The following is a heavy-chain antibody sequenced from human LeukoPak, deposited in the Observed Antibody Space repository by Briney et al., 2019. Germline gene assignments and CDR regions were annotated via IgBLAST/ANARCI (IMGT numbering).Heavy chain of an antibody. CDR3: ARAAYYYDSSGYQLLAVGNTLLPDDDAFDI. J-gene: IGHJ3*02. CDR2: IRSKAYGGTT. CDR1: GFTFGDYA. V-gene: IGHV3-49*03. D-gene: IGHD3-22*01. Sequence: PGGSLRLSCTASGFTFGDYAMSWFRQAPGKGLEWVGFIRSKAYGGTTEYAASVKGRFTISRDNSKNTLYLQMNSLRAEDTAVYYCARAAYYYDSSGYQLLAVGNTLLPDDDAFDIWGQGTMVTVSS.